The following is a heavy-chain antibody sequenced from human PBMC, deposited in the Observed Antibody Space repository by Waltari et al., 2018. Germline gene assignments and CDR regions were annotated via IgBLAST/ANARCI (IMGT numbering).Heavy chain of an antibody. D-gene: IGHD6-19*01. CDR3: AREDLAVRKTGGFDY. CDR1: GDSISSADYY. CDR2: VSSTGGP. V-gene: IGHV4-61*02. J-gene: IGHJ4*02. Sequence: QVLLQESGPGLVQASQTLSLTCTVSGDSISSADYYWSWIRRPAGEEMQWIGRVSSTGGPNDDPSRKRRATISVDSSKNEFSLSLTSVTAADTATYYCAREDLAVRKTGGFDYWGQGVMVSVSS.